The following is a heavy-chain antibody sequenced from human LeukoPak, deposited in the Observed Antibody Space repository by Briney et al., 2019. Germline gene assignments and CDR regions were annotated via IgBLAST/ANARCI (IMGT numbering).Heavy chain of an antibody. J-gene: IGHJ3*02. D-gene: IGHD3-22*01. CDR1: GGSISSSSYY. Sequence: SETLSLTCTVSGGSISSSSYYWGWIRQPPGKGLEWIGSTYYSGSTYYNPSLKSRVSISVDTSKNQFSLKLTSVTAADTAVYYCASAYYYDSSGYPDAFDIWGQGTMVTVSS. CDR2: TYYSGST. V-gene: IGHV4-39*01. CDR3: ASAYYYDSSGYPDAFDI.